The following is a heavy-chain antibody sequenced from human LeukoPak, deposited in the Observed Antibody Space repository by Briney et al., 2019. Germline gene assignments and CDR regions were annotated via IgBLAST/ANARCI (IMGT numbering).Heavy chain of an antibody. CDR2: ISDSGGST. D-gene: IGHD6-13*01. Sequence: PGASLRLSCAVSGFSLSRYAMSRVRKAPGTGLEWVSAISDSGGSTYYADSVKGRFTISRDNSRNTLYLQMNTLRAEDTAVYYCAKCRGSSWSDYFDYWGQGTLVTVSS. CDR3: AKCRGSSWSDYFDY. J-gene: IGHJ4*02. V-gene: IGHV3-23*01. CDR1: GFSLSRYA.